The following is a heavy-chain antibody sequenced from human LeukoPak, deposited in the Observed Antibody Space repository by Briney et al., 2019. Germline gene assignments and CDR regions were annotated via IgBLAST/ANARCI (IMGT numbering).Heavy chain of an antibody. CDR2: INPSGGST. CDR1: GYTFTSYY. J-gene: IGHJ4*02. D-gene: IGHD6-13*01. CDR3: ARDPSAAALEYYFDY. V-gene: IGHV1-46*01. Sequence: ASVKVSCKASGYTFTSYYMHWVRQAPGQGLEWMGIINPSGGSTSYAQKFQGRVTMTRDTSISTAYMELSRLRSDDTAVYYCARDPSAAALEYYFDYWGQGTLVTVSS.